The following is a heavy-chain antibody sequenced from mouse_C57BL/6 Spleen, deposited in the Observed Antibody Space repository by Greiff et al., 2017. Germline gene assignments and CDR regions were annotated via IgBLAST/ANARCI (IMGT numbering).Heavy chain of an antibody. CDR2: IRNKANGYTT. Sequence: VQRVESGGGLVQPGGSLSLSCAASGFTFPDYYMSWVRQPPGKALEWLGFIRNKANGYTTEYSASVKGLFTISRDNSQSILYLQMNALRAENSATYYWARSSYYYGSSYDAMDYWGQGTSVTVSS. D-gene: IGHD1-1*01. CDR3: ARSSYYYGSSYDAMDY. J-gene: IGHJ4*01. V-gene: IGHV7-3*01. CDR1: GFTFPDYY.